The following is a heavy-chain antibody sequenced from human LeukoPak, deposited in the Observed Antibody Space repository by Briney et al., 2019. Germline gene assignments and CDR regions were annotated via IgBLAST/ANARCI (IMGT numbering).Heavy chain of an antibody. CDR3: ARDEGATAY. Sequence: TSETLSLTCAVYGGSFSGYYWSWIRQPPGKGLEWIGEINHSGSTNYNPSLKSRVTISVDTSKNQFSLKLSSVTAADTAVYYCARDEGATAYWGQGTLVTVSS. CDR2: INHSGST. CDR1: GGSFSGYY. V-gene: IGHV4-34*01. J-gene: IGHJ4*02. D-gene: IGHD1-26*01.